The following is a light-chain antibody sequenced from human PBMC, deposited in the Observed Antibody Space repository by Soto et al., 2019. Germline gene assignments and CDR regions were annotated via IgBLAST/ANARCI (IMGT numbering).Light chain of an antibody. CDR1: QTVDSRY. V-gene: IGKV3-20*01. J-gene: IGKJ4*01. CDR3: QHYGNSRLT. CDR2: GSD. Sequence: EIVLTQSPGTLSLSPGERATLSCRASQTVDSRYLAWYQQKPGQAPGVLIYGSDIRAAGVPDRFSGSGSGTDFTLTISRLEPEDFAVDYCQHYGNSRLTFGGGTKVEIK.